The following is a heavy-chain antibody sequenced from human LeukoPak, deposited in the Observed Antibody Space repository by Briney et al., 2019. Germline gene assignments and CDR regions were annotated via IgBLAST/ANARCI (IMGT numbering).Heavy chain of an antibody. CDR3: ARDRLGGEGVPAAMLRYYYSGMDV. V-gene: IGHV4-59*13. D-gene: IGHD2-2*01. J-gene: IGHJ6*02. CDR2: FYYSGST. CDR1: GGFISSYH. Sequence: SETLSLTCSVSGGFISSYHWIWIREPPGRGLEGLVYFYYSGSTNYNTFLKSRVTISVDTAKNQFSLKLGSLTAADTVVYYCARDRLGGEGVPAAMLRYYYSGMDVWGQGTTVTVSS.